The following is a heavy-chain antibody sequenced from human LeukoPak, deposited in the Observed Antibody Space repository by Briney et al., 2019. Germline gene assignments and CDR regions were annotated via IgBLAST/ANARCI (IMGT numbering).Heavy chain of an antibody. CDR3: ERDRAHCSSTSCYAGWFDP. J-gene: IGHJ5*02. CDR2: IYYSVST. CDR1: GGSISSYY. D-gene: IGHD2-2*01. V-gene: IGHV4-59*01. Sequence: SETLSLTCTVSGGSISSYYWSWIRQPPGKGLEWIGDIYYSVSTNYNPSLKSRVTISVDTSKNQFSLKLSSVTAADTAVYSCERDRAHCSSTSCYAGWFDPWGQGTLVTVSS.